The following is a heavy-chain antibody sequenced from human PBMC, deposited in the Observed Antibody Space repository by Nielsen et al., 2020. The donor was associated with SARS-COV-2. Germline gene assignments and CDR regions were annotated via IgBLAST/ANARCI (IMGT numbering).Heavy chain of an antibody. D-gene: IGHD2-15*01. CDR1: GYSFTSYW. V-gene: IGHV5-51*01. J-gene: IGHJ4*02. CDR2: IYPGDSDT. Sequence: GESLKISCKGSGYSFTSYWIGWMRQMPGKGLEWMGIIYPGDSDTRYSPSFQGQVTISADKSISTAYLQWSSLKASDTAMYYCARRPGYCSGGSCYSFDYWGQGTLVTVSS. CDR3: ARRPGYCSGGSCYSFDY.